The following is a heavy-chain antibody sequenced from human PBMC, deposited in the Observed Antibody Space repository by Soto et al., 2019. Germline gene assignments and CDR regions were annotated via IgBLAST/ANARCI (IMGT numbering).Heavy chain of an antibody. J-gene: IGHJ6*02. V-gene: IGHV1-24*01. Sequence: QVQLVQSGAEVKKPGASVKVSCKVSGYTLTELSMHWVRQAPGKGLEWMGGFDPEDGETIYAQKFQGRVNMTENTPTDTAYMELSSLRSEDTAVYYCATGTMIVVVPTGGYYYGMDVWGQGTTVTVSS. CDR2: FDPEDGET. CDR1: GYTLTELS. CDR3: ATGTMIVVVPTGGYYYGMDV. D-gene: IGHD3-22*01.